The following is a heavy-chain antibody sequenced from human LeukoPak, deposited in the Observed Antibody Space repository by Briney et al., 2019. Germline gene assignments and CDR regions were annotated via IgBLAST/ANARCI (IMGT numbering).Heavy chain of an antibody. V-gene: IGHV3-21*01. Sequence: GGSLRLSCAASGFTFSTYSMNWVRQAPGKGLEWVSSITSSGSYIYYADSVKGRFTVSRDNAKNSLYLQMNSPRAEDTAVYYCARIYSAYYDSSGYYSGGYWGQGTLVTVSS. CDR1: GFTFSTYS. CDR3: ARIYSAYYDSSGYYSGGY. J-gene: IGHJ4*02. D-gene: IGHD3-22*01. CDR2: ITSSGSYI.